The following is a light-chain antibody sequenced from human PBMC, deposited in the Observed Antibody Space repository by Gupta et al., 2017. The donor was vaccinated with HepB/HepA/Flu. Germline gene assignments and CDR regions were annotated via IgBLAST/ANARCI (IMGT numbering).Light chain of an antibody. CDR2: GNS. CDR3: QSYDRSLSGRVV. Sequence: QSVLTQPPSVSGAPGQRVTISCTGSSSNIGAGYDVHWYQQRPGTAPKLLIYGNSNRPSGVPDRFSGSKSGTSASLAITGLQAEDEADYYCQSYDRSLSGRVVFGGGTKLTVL. V-gene: IGLV1-40*01. CDR1: SSNIGAGYD. J-gene: IGLJ2*01.